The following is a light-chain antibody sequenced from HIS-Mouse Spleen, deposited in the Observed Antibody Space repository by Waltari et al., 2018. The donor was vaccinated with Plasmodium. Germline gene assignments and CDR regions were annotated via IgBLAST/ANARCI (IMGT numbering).Light chain of an antibody. CDR3: YSTDSSGNHRV. CDR1: ALPQKY. J-gene: IGLJ3*02. CDR2: EDS. V-gene: IGLV3-10*01. Sequence: SYELTQPPSVSVSPGQTARITCSGDALPQKYAYWYQQKAGKAPVLVIYEDSKRPSGIPERFSSSSSGTMATLTISGAQVEDEADYYCYSTDSSGNHRVFGGGTKLTVL.